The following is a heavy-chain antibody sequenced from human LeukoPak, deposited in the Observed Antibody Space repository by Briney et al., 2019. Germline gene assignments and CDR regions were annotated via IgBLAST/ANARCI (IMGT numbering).Heavy chain of an antibody. J-gene: IGHJ3*02. Sequence: SETLSLTCTVSVGSISSYYGSWIRQPPGKGLEWIGYIYYSGSTNYNPSLKSRVTISVDTSKNQFSLKLSSVTAADTAVYYCARLAPFGTVTTRAFDIWGQGTMVTVSS. CDR2: IYYSGST. V-gene: IGHV4-59*01. CDR3: ARLAPFGTVTTRAFDI. D-gene: IGHD4-17*01. CDR1: VGSISSYY.